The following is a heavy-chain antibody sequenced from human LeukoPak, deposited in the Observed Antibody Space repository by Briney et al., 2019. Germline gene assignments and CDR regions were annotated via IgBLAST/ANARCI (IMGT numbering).Heavy chain of an antibody. D-gene: IGHD3-10*01. CDR1: GFTFSSYG. Sequence: PGGSLRLSCAASGFTFSSYGMHWVRQAPGKGLEWVAVISYDGSNKYYADSVKGRFTISRDNSKNTLYLQMNSLRAEDTAVYYCARGPRSYYGSGSYYMPYYFDYWGQGTLVTVSS. CDR2: ISYDGSNK. J-gene: IGHJ4*02. V-gene: IGHV3-30*03. CDR3: ARGPRSYYGSGSYYMPYYFDY.